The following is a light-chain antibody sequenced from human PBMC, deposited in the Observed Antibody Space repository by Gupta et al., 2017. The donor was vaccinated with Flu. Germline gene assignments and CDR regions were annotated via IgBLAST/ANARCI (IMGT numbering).Light chain of an antibody. Sequence: AIQMTQSPSSLSASVGYRVTITCRASQGIRNDLGWYQQKPGKAPKLLIYAAASLQSGVPSRFSGSGSGTDFTITISSLQPEDFATYYCLKDYNYPYSFGQGTKLEIK. V-gene: IGKV1-6*01. CDR3: LKDYNYPYS. CDR2: AAA. J-gene: IGKJ2*03. CDR1: QGIRND.